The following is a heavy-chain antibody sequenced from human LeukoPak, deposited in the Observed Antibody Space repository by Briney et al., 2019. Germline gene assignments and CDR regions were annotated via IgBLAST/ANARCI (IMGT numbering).Heavy chain of an antibody. CDR1: GYTFTSYD. J-gene: IGHJ4*02. CDR2: MNPNSGNT. Sequence: ASVKVSCKASGYTFTSYDINWVRQATGQGLEWMGWMNPNSGNTGYAQKFQGRVTITRNTSISTAYMELRSLRSDDTAVYYCARVLHYDSSGFDYWGQGTLVTVSS. V-gene: IGHV1-8*03. CDR3: ARVLHYDSSGFDY. D-gene: IGHD3-22*01.